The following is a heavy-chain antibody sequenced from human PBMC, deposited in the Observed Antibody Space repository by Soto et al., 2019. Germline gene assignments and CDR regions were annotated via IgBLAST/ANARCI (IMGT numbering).Heavy chain of an antibody. Sequence: SETLSLTCAVSGGSISSYYWSWIRQPPGKGLEWIGSIYHSGSTYYNPSLKSRVTISVDTSKNQFSLKLSSVTAADTAVYYCARSGYSSSWDHFDYWGQGTLVTVSS. J-gene: IGHJ4*02. CDR1: GGSISSYY. V-gene: IGHV4-38-2*01. CDR3: ARSGYSSSWDHFDY. CDR2: IYHSGST. D-gene: IGHD6-13*01.